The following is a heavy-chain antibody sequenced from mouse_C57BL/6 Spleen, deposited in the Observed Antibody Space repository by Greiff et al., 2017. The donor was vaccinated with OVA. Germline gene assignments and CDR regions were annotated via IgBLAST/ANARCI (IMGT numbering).Heavy chain of an antibody. CDR3: VRERATEYGNYAWLAY. Sequence: EVKLVESGGGLVQPKGSLKLSCAASGFTFNTYAMHWVRQAPGKGLEWVARIRSKSSNYATYYADSVKDRFTISRDDSQSMLYLQMNNLKTEDTAMYYCVRERATEYGNYAWLAYWGKVILVTVSA. CDR2: IRSKSSNYAT. V-gene: IGHV10-3*01. CDR1: GFTFNTYA. J-gene: IGHJ3*01. D-gene: IGHD2-1*01.